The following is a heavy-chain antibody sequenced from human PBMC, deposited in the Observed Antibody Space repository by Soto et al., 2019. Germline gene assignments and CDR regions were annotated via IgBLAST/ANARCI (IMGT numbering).Heavy chain of an antibody. J-gene: IGHJ4*02. V-gene: IGHV4-39*02. CDR2: IHSSGGT. Sequence: NPXETLSLTCTVSGSSIKSRNYFWGWIRQPPGKGLEFVGSIHSSGGTYYNPSLKSRVIVSVDLSNSHFSLSLKSLTATDTAVYYCGRLAEAATGHADFDFWGQGTLVTVSS. CDR1: GSSIKSRNYF. CDR3: GRLAEAATGHADFDF. D-gene: IGHD2-15*01.